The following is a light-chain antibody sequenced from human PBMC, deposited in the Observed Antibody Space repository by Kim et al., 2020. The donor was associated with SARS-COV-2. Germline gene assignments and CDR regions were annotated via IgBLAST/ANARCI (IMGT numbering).Light chain of an antibody. J-gene: IGKJ2*03. CDR1: QSISNW. CDR3: QQYDSYPYS. Sequence: SASCGDRVTLPCRASQSISNWLAWYRQQPGKAPNLLIFDASTLNTGVPSRFSGSGSGTEFALTISSLQPDDFATYYCQQYDSYPYSFGPGTKLEIK. CDR2: DAS. V-gene: IGKV1-5*01.